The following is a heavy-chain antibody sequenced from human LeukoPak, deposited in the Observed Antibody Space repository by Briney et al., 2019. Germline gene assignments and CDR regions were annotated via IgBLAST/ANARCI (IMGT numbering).Heavy chain of an antibody. D-gene: IGHD4-17*01. V-gene: IGHV3-23*01. CDR1: GFSFSSFA. CDR3: AKDTTVTTPRFDAFDI. CDR2: ITGGHYAT. Sequence: GGSLRLSCAASGFSFSSFAMTWVRQAPGKGLEWVSSITGGHYATYNTDSVKGRFTISRDNAKNTLYLQMNSLRAEDTAVYYCAKDTTVTTPRFDAFDIWGQGTMVTVSS. J-gene: IGHJ3*02.